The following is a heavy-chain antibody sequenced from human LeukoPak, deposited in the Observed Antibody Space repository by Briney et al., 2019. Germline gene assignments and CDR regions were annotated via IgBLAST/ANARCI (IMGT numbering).Heavy chain of an antibody. Sequence: GGSLRLSCAASGFTFSSYWMSWVRQAPGKGLEWVGQISQDGSEKYYGDSVRGRFTFSRDNAKNSLYLQMNTLRADDTAVYYCTRDSSGTTFDYWGRGTLVTVSS. CDR2: ISQDGSEK. J-gene: IGHJ4*02. V-gene: IGHV3-7*01. CDR1: GFTFSSYW. D-gene: IGHD1-7*01. CDR3: TRDSSGTTFDY.